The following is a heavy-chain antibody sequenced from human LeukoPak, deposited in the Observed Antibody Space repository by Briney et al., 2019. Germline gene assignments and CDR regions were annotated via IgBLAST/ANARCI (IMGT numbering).Heavy chain of an antibody. J-gene: IGHJ4*02. CDR2: IAVGSGNT. V-gene: IGHV1-58*02. D-gene: IGHD3-22*01. CDR1: GYTFSSYG. CDR3: AAVFGSGYYYYFDY. Sequence: ASVKVSCKASGYTFSSYGISWVRQAPGQRLEWIGWIAVGSGNTNYAQKFQGRVTITRDMSTSTAYMELSSLRSEDTALYYCAAVFGSGYYYYFDYWGQGSLVTVSS.